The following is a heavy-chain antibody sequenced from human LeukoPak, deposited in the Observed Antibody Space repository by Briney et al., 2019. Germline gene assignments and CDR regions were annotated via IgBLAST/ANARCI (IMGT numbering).Heavy chain of an antibody. Sequence: AMXXVRQVPGXGLEWVSGIGWNSGGIGYADSVKGRFTISRDNAKNSLYLQMNSLRPEDTALFYCVKGTTFDAFDMWGQGTMVTVSS. CDR3: VKGTTFDAFDM. CDR2: IGWNSGGI. J-gene: IGHJ3*02. D-gene: IGHD4-11*01. CDR1: A. V-gene: IGHV3-9*01.